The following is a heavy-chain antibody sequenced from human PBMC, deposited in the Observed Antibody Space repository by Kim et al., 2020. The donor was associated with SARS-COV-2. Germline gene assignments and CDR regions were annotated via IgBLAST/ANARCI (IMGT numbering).Heavy chain of an antibody. CDR2: IYPGDSDT. CDR3: ARRGSSGNYDFWSGYFDY. Sequence: GESLKISCKGSGYSFTSYWIGWVRQMPGKGLEWMGIIYPGDSDTRYSPSFQGQVTISADKSISTAYLQWSSLKASDTAMYYCARRGSSGNYDFWSGYFDYWGQGTLVTVSS. CDR1: GYSFTSYW. J-gene: IGHJ4*02. V-gene: IGHV5-51*01. D-gene: IGHD3-3*01.